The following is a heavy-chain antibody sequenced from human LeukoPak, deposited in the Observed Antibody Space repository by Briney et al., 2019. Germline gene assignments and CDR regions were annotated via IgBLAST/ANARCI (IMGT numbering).Heavy chain of an antibody. V-gene: IGHV3-43D*03. Sequence: GGSLRLSCAASGFIFDDYAMHWVRQAPGKGLEWVSLISWDGGSTYYADSVQGRFTISRDNSKNSLYLQMHSLRAEDTALYYCARSTYYYDSSGYYPIDYWGQGTLVTVSS. CDR3: ARSTYYYDSSGYYPIDY. J-gene: IGHJ4*02. CDR2: ISWDGGST. D-gene: IGHD3-22*01. CDR1: GFIFDDYA.